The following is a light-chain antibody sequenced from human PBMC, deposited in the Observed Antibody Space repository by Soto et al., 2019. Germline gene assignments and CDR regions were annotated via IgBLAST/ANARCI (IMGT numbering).Light chain of an antibody. J-gene: IGKJ1*01. CDR1: QSINSW. CDR2: KAS. CDR3: QQRYSTPRT. Sequence: DIQMTQAPSSRSASGGDRVTIACRASQSINSWLAWYQQKPGKAPKFLIYKASTLESVVPSRFSGSGSGTDFTLTISSLPPEEFATYYCQQRYSTPRTFGQGTKVDI. V-gene: IGKV1-5*03.